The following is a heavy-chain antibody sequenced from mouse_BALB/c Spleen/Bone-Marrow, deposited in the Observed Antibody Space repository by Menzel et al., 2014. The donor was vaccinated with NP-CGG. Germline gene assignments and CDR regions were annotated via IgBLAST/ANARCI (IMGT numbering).Heavy chain of an antibody. CDR1: GYTFTSYY. Sequence: QVQLQQSRPELVKPGASVRISCKASGYTFTSYYIHWVKQRPGQGLEWIGWIYPGNVNTKYNEKFKGKATLTADKSSSTAYMQVSSLTSEDSAVYFCARSYDYDGNYAMDYWGQGTSVTVSS. CDR2: IYPGNVNT. V-gene: IGHV1S56*01. CDR3: ARSYDYDGNYAMDY. D-gene: IGHD2-4*01. J-gene: IGHJ4*01.